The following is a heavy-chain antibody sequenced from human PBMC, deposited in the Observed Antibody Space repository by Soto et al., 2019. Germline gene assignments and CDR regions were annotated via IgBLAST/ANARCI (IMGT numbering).Heavy chain of an antibody. J-gene: IGHJ3*02. CDR3: ARDRKGRYCSGGSCYSFDAFDI. CDR2: ISSSSSYI. D-gene: IGHD2-15*01. Sequence: GGSLRLSCAASGFTFSSYSMNWVRQAPGKGLEWVSSISSSSSYIYYADSVKGRFTISRDNAKNSLYLQMNSLRAEDTAVYYCARDRKGRYCSGGSCYSFDAFDIWGQGTMVT. V-gene: IGHV3-21*01. CDR1: GFTFSSYS.